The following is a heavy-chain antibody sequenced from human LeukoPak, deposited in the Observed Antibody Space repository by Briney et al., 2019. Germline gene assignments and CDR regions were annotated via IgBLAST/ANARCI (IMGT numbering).Heavy chain of an antibody. CDR1: GFTFSSYS. J-gene: IGHJ4*02. Sequence: KPGGSLRLSCAASGFTFSSYSMNWVRQAPGKGLEYVSTISSSSSSIYYADSVKGRFTISRDNAKNTLHLQMNSLRGEDTAVYYCVRGARVSGTASDYWGQGTLVTVSS. D-gene: IGHD3-10*01. CDR2: ISSSSSSI. V-gene: IGHV3-21*01. CDR3: VRGARVSGTASDY.